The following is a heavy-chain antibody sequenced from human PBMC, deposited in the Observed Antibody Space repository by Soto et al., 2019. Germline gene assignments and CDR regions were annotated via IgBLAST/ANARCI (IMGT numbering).Heavy chain of an antibody. CDR2: IYPGDSDT. CDR3: ARLVAADGRDYYYGMDV. Sequence: LKISCKGSGYSFTSYWIGWVRQMPGKGLEWMGIIYPGDSDTRYSPSFQGQVTISADKSISTAYLQWSSLKASDTAMYYCARLVAADGRDYYYGMDVWGQGTTVTVSS. D-gene: IGHD6-13*01. CDR1: GYSFTSYW. J-gene: IGHJ6*02. V-gene: IGHV5-51*01.